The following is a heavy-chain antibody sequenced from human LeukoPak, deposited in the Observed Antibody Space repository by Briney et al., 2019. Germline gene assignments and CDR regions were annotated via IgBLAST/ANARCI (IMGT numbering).Heavy chain of an antibody. D-gene: IGHD3-22*01. CDR1: GFTFSSYW. CDR2: IKQDGSEK. J-gene: IGHJ6*02. Sequence: PGGSLRLSRAASGFTFSSYWMSWVRQAPGKGLEWVANIKQDGSEKYYVDSVKGRFTISRDNAKNSLYLQMNSLRAEDTAVYYCVRDVITMIVVVILDYGMDVWGQGTTVTVSS. V-gene: IGHV3-7*01. CDR3: VRDVITMIVVVILDYGMDV.